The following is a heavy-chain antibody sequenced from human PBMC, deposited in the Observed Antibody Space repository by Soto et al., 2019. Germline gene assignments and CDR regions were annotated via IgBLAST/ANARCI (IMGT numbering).Heavy chain of an antibody. D-gene: IGHD6-19*01. CDR2: IYHNGRF. CDR1: GGSITSNW. V-gene: IGHV4-4*02. CDR3: GGNGGYRFAP. Sequence: SETLSLTCAVSGGSITSNWWSWVRQPPGKGLEWIGEIYHNGRFNYNPSLRSRLTISIDKSKNQWSLKLTSVTAADPAVHYCGGNGGYRFAPWGRGSLVPVSS. J-gene: IGHJ5*02.